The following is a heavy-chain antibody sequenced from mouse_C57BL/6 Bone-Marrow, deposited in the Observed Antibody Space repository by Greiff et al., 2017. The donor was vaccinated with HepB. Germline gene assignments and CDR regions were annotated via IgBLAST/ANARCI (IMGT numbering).Heavy chain of an antibody. Sequence: QVQLKESGPGLVQPSQSLSITCTVSGFSLTSYGVHWVRQSPGKGLEWLGVIWSGGSTDYNAAFISRLSISKDNSKSQVFFKMNSLQADDTAIYYCARNLHYYGSSYPYAMDYWGQGTSVTVSS. CDR1: GFSLTSYG. D-gene: IGHD1-1*01. J-gene: IGHJ4*01. V-gene: IGHV2-2*01. CDR2: IWSGGST. CDR3: ARNLHYYGSSYPYAMDY.